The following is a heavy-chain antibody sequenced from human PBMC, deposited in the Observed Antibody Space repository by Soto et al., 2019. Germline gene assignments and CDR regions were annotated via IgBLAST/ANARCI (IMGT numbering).Heavy chain of an antibody. J-gene: IGHJ6*02. Sequence: SETLSLTCAVYGGSFSGYYWSWIRQPPGKGLEWIGEINHSGSTNYNPSLKSRVTISVDTSKNQFSLKLSSVTAADTAVYYCARRSGYYDILSYYYGMDVWGQGTTVTVSS. D-gene: IGHD3-9*01. V-gene: IGHV4-34*01. CDR3: ARRSGYYDILSYYYGMDV. CDR1: GGSFSGYY. CDR2: INHSGST.